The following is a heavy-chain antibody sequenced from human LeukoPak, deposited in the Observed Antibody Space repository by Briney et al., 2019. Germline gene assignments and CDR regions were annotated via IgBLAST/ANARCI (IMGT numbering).Heavy chain of an antibody. CDR1: GFTFDDYA. CDR3: AKDNVRRITIFGVAPGGGAFDI. Sequence: GGSLRLSCAASGFTFDDYAMHWVRQAPGKGLEWVSGISWNSGSIGYADSVKGRFIISRDNAKNSLYLQMNSLRAEDMALYYCAKDNVRRITIFGVAPGGGAFDIWGQGTMVTVSS. V-gene: IGHV3-9*03. CDR2: ISWNSGSI. D-gene: IGHD3-3*01. J-gene: IGHJ3*02.